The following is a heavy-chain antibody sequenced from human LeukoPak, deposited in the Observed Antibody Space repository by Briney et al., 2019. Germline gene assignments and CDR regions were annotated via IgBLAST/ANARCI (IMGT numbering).Heavy chain of an antibody. Sequence: GGSLRLSCAASGFTFSSYSMTWVRQAPGKGLEWVSAISGSGGSTYYADSVKGRFTTSRDNSKNTLYLQMNSLRAEDTAVYYCAIQQLGLFDYWGQGTLVTVSS. CDR2: ISGSGGST. D-gene: IGHD6-13*01. V-gene: IGHV3-23*01. CDR1: GFTFSSYS. CDR3: AIQQLGLFDY. J-gene: IGHJ4*02.